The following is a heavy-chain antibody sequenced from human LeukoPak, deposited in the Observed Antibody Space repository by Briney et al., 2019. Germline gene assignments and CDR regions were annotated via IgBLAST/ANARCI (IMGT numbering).Heavy chain of an antibody. V-gene: IGHV4-59*08. CDR3: ARYGFDAFDI. Sequence: PSETLSLTCTVSGGSISSYYWSWIRQPPGKGLEWIGYIYYSGSTNHNPSLKSRVTISIDTSKNQFSLKLSSVTAADTAVYYCARYGFDAFDIWGQGTMVTVSS. CDR2: IYYSGST. J-gene: IGHJ3*02. CDR1: GGSISSYY. D-gene: IGHD3-10*01.